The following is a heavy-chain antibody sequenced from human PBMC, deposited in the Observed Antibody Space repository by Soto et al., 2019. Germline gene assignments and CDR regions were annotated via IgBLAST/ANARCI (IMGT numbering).Heavy chain of an antibody. J-gene: IGHJ6*03. CDR3: AREGYSSSPNTYYYYYMDV. V-gene: IGHV1-8*01. Sequence: QVQLVQSGAEVKKSGASVKVSCKASGYTFTSYDINWVRQATGQGLEWMGWMNPNSGNTGYAQKFQGRVTMTRNTSISTAYMELSSLRSEDTAVYYCAREGYSSSPNTYYYYYMDVWGKGTTVTVSS. D-gene: IGHD6-6*01. CDR2: MNPNSGNT. CDR1: GYTFTSYD.